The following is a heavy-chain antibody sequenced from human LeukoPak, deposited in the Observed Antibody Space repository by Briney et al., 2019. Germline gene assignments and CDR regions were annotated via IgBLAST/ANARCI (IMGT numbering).Heavy chain of an antibody. CDR1: GFTFSSFW. J-gene: IGHJ4*02. CDR2: IASDGSGT. V-gene: IGHV3-74*01. CDR3: ARAGYSYGLDY. D-gene: IGHD5-18*01. Sequence: SGGSLRLSCAASGFTFSSFWMHWVRQAPGKGLVWVSRIASDGSGTGYADSVKGRLTISRDNAKNTLYLQMNSLRADDTAVYYCARAGYSYGLDYWGQGTLVTVSS.